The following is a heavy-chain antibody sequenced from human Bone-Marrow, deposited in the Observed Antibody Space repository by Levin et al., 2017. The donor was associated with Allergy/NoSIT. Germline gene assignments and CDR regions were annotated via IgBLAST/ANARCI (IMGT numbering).Heavy chain of an antibody. D-gene: IGHD1-14*01. J-gene: IGHJ4*02. CDR1: GYSISRGNY. V-gene: IGHV4-38-2*02. CDR2: IYYIGTT. CDR3: AREGTPQSWDY. Sequence: SETLSLTCAVSGYSISRGNYWVWIRQPPGKGLEWIGSIYYIGTTYYNPSLKTRVTISVDTSKNQFSLKLTSVTAADTAVYYCAREGTPQSWDYWGQGSLVRVSS.